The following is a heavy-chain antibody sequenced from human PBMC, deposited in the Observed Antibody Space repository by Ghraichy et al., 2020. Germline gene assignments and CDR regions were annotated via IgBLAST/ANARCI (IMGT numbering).Heavy chain of an antibody. Sequence: GSLRLSCAASGFTFSNAWMSWVRQAPGKGLEWVGRIKSKTDGGTTDYAAPVKGRFTISRDDSKNTLYLQMNSLKTEDTAVYYCTTDLGYCSGGSCYFGPNFDYWGQGTLVTVSS. CDR3: TTDLGYCSGGSCYFGPNFDY. D-gene: IGHD2-15*01. CDR2: IKSKTDGGTT. V-gene: IGHV3-15*01. CDR1: GFTFSNAW. J-gene: IGHJ4*02.